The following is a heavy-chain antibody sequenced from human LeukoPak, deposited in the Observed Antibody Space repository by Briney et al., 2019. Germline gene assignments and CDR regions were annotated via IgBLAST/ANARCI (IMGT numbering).Heavy chain of an antibody. CDR3: TSRLLWFGE. CDR2: IKSKTDGGTT. Sequence: GGSLRLSCTASGFTFSTYGMHWVRQAPEKGLEWVGRIKSKTDGGTTAYAAPVKGRFTISRDDSKNTLYLQMNSLKTEDTAVYYCTSRLLWFGEGGQGTLVTVSS. D-gene: IGHD3-10*01. J-gene: IGHJ4*02. V-gene: IGHV3-15*01. CDR1: GFTFSTYG.